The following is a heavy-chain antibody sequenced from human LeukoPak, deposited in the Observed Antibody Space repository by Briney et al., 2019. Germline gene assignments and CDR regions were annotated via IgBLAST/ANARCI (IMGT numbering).Heavy chain of an antibody. V-gene: IGHV3-30*02. Sequence: PGGSLRLSCAASGFTFSSYGMHWVRQAPGKGLEWVAFIRYDGSNKYYADSVKGRFTISRDNSKNTLYLQMNGLRAEDTAVYYCAKDTDTAMALDAFDIWGQGTMVTVSS. J-gene: IGHJ3*02. D-gene: IGHD5-18*01. CDR1: GFTFSSYG. CDR3: AKDTDTAMALDAFDI. CDR2: IRYDGSNK.